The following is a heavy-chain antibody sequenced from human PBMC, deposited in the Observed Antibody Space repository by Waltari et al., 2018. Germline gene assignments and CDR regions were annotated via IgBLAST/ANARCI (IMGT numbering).Heavy chain of an antibody. Sequence: QVQLVESGGGVVQPGRSLRLSCAASELNFSSYAMPWVRQAPGKGLEWVAVISYNARNIYYVDSVKGRFTISRDNSKKTLFLQMNSLRAEDTAIYYCARDYCDRTNCHGMDVWGQGTAVTVSS. CDR3: ARDYCDRTNCHGMDV. V-gene: IGHV3-30*04. CDR1: ELNFSSYA. CDR2: ISYNARNI. J-gene: IGHJ6*02. D-gene: IGHD3-22*01.